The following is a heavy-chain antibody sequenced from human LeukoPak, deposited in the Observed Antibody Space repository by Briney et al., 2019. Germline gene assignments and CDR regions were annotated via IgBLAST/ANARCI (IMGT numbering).Heavy chain of an antibody. CDR2: IIPIFGTA. CDR1: GGTFSSYA. V-gene: IGHV1-69*05. D-gene: IGHD3-10*01. CDR3: ARLMGSYYGSGSYYNLDY. J-gene: IGHJ4*02. Sequence: SVKVSCKASGGTFSSYAISWVRQAPGQGLEWMGGIIPIFGTANYAQKFQGRVTITTDESTSTAYMELRSLRSDDTAVYYCARLMGSYYGSGSYYNLDYWGQGTLVTVSS.